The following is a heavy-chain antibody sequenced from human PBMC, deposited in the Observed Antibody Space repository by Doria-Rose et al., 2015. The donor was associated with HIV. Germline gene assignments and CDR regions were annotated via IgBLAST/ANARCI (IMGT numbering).Heavy chain of an antibody. CDR3: ARMGSYRELDY. J-gene: IGHJ4*02. D-gene: IGHD3-3*01. V-gene: IGHV4-31*03. CDR2: TYYTGTS. CDR1: GASVSSRGYY. Sequence: HAHLQESGPGLVTPSETLSLTCSVSGASVSSRGYYWNWIRQVPGKGLESLGYTYYTGTSDYSPSLKSRLNMAVDTSKNQFSLKLSFVTVADTAVYYCARMGSYRELDYWGQGALVIVSA.